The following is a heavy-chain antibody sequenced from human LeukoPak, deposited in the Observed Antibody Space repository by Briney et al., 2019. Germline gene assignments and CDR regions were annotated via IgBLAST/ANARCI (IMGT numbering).Heavy chain of an antibody. CDR1: GFTFSNYE. J-gene: IGHJ6*03. CDR2: IDNSDSTI. CDR3: ARVSLGWARGVIIGSYYYYMDV. Sequence: GGSLRLSCAASGFTFSNYEMHWVRQAPGKGLEWVSYIDNSDSTIYYADSVKGRFTISRENAKNSLYLQMNSLRAEDTAVYYCARVSLGWARGVIIGSYYYYMDVWGKGTTVTISS. D-gene: IGHD3-10*01. V-gene: IGHV3-48*03.